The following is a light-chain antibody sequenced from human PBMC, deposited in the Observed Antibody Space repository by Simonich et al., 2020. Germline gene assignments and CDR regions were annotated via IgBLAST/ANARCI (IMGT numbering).Light chain of an antibody. CDR3: SSYTSSSNWV. V-gene: IGLV2-14*01. CDR1: SSDVGGYNY. J-gene: IGLJ3*02. Sequence: QSALTQPASVSGSPGQSITISCTGTSSDVGGYNYVSWYPQHPGKAPKLMIYDVSKLPSGVSNRFSGSKSGNTASLTISGLQAEDEADYYCSSYTSSSNWVFGGGTKLTVL. CDR2: DVS.